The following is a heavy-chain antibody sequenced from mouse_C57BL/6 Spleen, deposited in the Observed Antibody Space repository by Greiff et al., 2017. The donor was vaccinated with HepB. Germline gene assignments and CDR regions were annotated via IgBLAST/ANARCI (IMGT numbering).Heavy chain of an antibody. D-gene: IGHD1-1*01. CDR2: IYPGDGDT. V-gene: IGHV1-82*01. J-gene: IGHJ4*01. Sequence: VQLQQSGPELVKPGASVKISCKASGYAFSSSWMNWVKQRPGKGLEWIGRIYPGDGDTNYNGKFKGKATLTADKSSSTAYMQLSGLTSEDSAVYFCARGPYYYGSSGAMDYWGQGTSVTVSS. CDR1: GYAFSSSW. CDR3: ARGPYYYGSSGAMDY.